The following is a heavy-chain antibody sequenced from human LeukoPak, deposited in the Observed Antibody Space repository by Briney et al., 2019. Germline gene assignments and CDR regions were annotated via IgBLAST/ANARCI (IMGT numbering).Heavy chain of an antibody. Sequence: NPSETLSLTCTVSGGSISSGFWSLIRQPPGKGLEWIGYIYYSGSTNYNPSLKSRVTISIDTSKSQFSLKLSSVTAADTAVYYCARQAFCSGSSCNPFDYWGQGTLVTVSP. CDR3: ARQAFCSGSSCNPFDY. CDR1: GGSISSGF. V-gene: IGHV4-59*08. J-gene: IGHJ4*02. D-gene: IGHD2-15*01. CDR2: IYYSGST.